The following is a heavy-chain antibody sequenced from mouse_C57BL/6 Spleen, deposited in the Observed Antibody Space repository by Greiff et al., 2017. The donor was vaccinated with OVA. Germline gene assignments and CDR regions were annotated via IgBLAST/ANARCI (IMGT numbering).Heavy chain of an antibody. J-gene: IGHJ3*01. V-gene: IGHV1-69*01. CDR1: GYTFTSYW. D-gene: IGHD1-1*01. CDR2: IDPSDSYT. Sequence: QVQLQQPGAELVMPGASVKLSCKASGYTFTSYWMHWVKQRPGQGLEWIGEIDPSDSYTNYNQKFKGKSTLTVEKSSSTAYMQLSSLTSEDSAVYYWAITTVVAPFAYWGQGTLVTVSA. CDR3: AITTVVAPFAY.